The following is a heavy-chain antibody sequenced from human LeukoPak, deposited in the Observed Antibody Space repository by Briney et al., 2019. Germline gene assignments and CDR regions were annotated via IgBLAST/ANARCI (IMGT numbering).Heavy chain of an antibody. D-gene: IGHD6-6*01. Sequence: GASVKVSCKASGYTFTSYGISWVRQAPGQGLEWMGWISAYNGNTNYAQKLQGRVTMTTDTSTSTAYMELRSLRSDDTAVYYCAALSDAARPRRYYYYMDVWGKGTTVTVSS. CDR2: ISAYNGNT. V-gene: IGHV1-18*01. CDR3: AALSDAARPRRYYYYMDV. J-gene: IGHJ6*03. CDR1: GYTFTSYG.